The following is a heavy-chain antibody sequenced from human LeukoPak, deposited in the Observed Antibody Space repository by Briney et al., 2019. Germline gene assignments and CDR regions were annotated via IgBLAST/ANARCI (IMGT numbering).Heavy chain of an antibody. CDR3: ARVLKVDTAMESFDY. D-gene: IGHD5-18*01. J-gene: IGHJ4*02. Sequence: SETLSLTCTVSGGSFSSGSYYWSWIRQPPGKGLEWIGEINHSGSTNYNPSLKSRVTISVDTSKNQFSLKLSSVTAADTAVYYCARVLKVDTAMESFDYWGQGTLVTVSS. CDR1: GGSFSSGSYY. V-gene: IGHV4-61*01. CDR2: INHSGST.